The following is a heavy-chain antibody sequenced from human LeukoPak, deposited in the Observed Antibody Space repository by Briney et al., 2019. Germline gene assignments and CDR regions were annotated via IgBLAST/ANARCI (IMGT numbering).Heavy chain of an antibody. V-gene: IGHV1-46*01. Sequence: ASVKVSCKASGYTFTRYYMYWVRQAPGQGLEWMGIINPSGGSATYAQKFQGRVTMTRDTSTNTVYMGLSSLRSEDTAVYYCARYNDYVDYWGQGTLVTVSS. CDR3: ARYNDYVDY. CDR1: GYTFTRYY. CDR2: INPSGGSA. J-gene: IGHJ4*02. D-gene: IGHD3-16*01.